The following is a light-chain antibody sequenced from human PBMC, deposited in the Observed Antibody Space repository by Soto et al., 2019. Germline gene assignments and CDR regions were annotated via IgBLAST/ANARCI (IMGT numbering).Light chain of an antibody. CDR2: GVS. CDR3: NSYTTTSTVV. J-gene: IGLJ3*02. Sequence: QSALTQPASVSGSPGQSITISCTGTSSDVGAYNYVSWYQQHPGKAPKLMIYGVSNRPSGIPNRFSGSKSGNTASLTIPGLQAEDEADYYCNSYTTTSTVVFGGGTKVTVL. CDR1: SSDVGAYNY. V-gene: IGLV2-14*01.